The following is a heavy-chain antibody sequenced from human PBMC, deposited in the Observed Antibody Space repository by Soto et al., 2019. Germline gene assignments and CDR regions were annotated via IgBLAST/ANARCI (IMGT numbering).Heavy chain of an antibody. V-gene: IGHV1-18*01. CDR3: ARARGIGVGTTSY. D-gene: IGHD2-15*01. Sequence: QIQLVQSGAEVKKPGASARVSCKASGYTFSNYGISWMRQVPGQGLEWMGWVSAYNGKSNYTQKFQGRGTMTTETAANTAYMELRSLRSDDTAVYYSARARGIGVGTTSYWGQGTLVTVSS. CDR1: GYTFSNYG. CDR2: VSAYNGKS. J-gene: IGHJ4*02.